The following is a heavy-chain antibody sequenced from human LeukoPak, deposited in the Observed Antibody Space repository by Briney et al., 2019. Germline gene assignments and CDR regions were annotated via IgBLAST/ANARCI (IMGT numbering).Heavy chain of an antibody. V-gene: IGHV4-34*01. J-gene: IGHJ4*02. CDR3: ERAKGSDTVVTPNFDY. D-gene: IGHD4-23*01. CDR1: GGSFSGYY. Sequence: NPSETLSLTCAVYGGSFSGYYWSWIRQPPGKGLEWIGEINHSGSTIYNPALMSRVPISVDTYNTQFSLKLRSVTAADTAVDYCERAKGSDTVVTPNFDYWGQGTLVTVSA. CDR2: INHSGST.